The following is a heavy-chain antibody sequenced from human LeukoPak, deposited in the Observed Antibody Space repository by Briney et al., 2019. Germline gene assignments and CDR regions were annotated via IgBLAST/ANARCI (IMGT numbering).Heavy chain of an antibody. CDR2: IYISGST. D-gene: IGHD2-15*01. CDR3: ARALNPLPGTYYFDY. Sequence: PSETLSLTCTVSGASINSHYWSWIRQPAGKGLEWIGRIYISGSTNYNSSLQSRVTMSVDTSKNQFSLKLTSVTAADTDVYYCARALNPLPGTYYFDYWGQGTLVTVSS. J-gene: IGHJ4*02. CDR1: GASINSHY. V-gene: IGHV4-4*07.